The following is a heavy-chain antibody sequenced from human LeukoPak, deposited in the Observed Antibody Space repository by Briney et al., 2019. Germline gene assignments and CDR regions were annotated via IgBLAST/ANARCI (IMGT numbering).Heavy chain of an antibody. Sequence: GGSLRLSCAASGFTFSSYAMSWVRQAPGKGLEWVSAISGSGGSTYSADSVKGRFTISRDNSKNTLYLQMNSLRAEDTAVYYCAKSSLKYNFWRGYYFDYWGQGTLVTVSS. J-gene: IGHJ4*02. CDR3: AKSSLKYNFWRGYYFDY. D-gene: IGHD3-3*01. CDR1: GFTFSSYA. CDR2: ISGSGGST. V-gene: IGHV3-23*01.